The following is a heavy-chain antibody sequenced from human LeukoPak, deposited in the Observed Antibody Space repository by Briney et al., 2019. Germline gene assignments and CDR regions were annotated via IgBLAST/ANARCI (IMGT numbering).Heavy chain of an antibody. CDR3: ARVRGTMVRGVIIPYYYMDV. CDR1: GYTFTGYY. J-gene: IGHJ6*03. CDR2: ISAYNGNT. D-gene: IGHD3-10*01. Sequence: EASVKVSCKASGYTFTGYYMHWVRQAPGQGLEWMGWISAYNGNTNYAQKLQGRVTMTTDTSTSTAYMELRSLRSDDTAVYYCARVRGTMVRGVIIPYYYMDVWGKGTTVTVSS. V-gene: IGHV1-18*04.